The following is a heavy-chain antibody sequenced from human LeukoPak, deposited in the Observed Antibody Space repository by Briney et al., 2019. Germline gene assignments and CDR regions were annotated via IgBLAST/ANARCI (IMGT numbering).Heavy chain of an antibody. CDR3: ARDSSGWYWDNWFDP. Sequence: SETLSLTCTVSGGSISTTNYYWAWIRQPPGNGLEWIGNIYYSGSTYYNPSLKSRVTISVDTSRNQFSLKLSSVTAADTAVYYCARDSSGWYWDNWFDPWGQGTLVTVSS. V-gene: IGHV4-39*07. CDR2: IYYSGST. D-gene: IGHD6-19*01. CDR1: GGSISTTNYY. J-gene: IGHJ5*02.